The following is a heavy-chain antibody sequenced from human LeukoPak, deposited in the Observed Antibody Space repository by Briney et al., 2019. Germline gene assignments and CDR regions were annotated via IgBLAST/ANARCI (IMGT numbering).Heavy chain of an antibody. V-gene: IGHV5-51*01. CDR2: IYPGDSDT. D-gene: IGHD4-17*01. J-gene: IGHJ4*02. CDR1: GYSFNNYW. CDR3: ARLHDYGDYIDY. Sequence: GESLKISCEGSGYSFNNYWIVWVRQMPGEGLEWMGIIYPGDSDTRYSPSFQGLVTISVDKSISTAYLQWSSLKASDTAMYYCARLHDYGDYIDYWGQGTLVTVSS.